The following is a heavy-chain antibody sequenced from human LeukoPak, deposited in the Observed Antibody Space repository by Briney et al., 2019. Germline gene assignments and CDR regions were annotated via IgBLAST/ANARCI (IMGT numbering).Heavy chain of an antibody. D-gene: IGHD3-3*01. CDR1: GFTFNSYA. CDR2: ISHTGGST. Sequence: PGGSLRLSCAASGFTFNSYAMGGVRQAPGKGPGGVSIISHTGGSTYYADYVKGRFTISRDDSKNTLYLQMNSLRVEDTAVYYCAKSDAFLEYFDNVDAWGQGTLVTVSS. CDR3: AKSDAFLEYFDNVDA. V-gene: IGHV3-23*01. J-gene: IGHJ5*02.